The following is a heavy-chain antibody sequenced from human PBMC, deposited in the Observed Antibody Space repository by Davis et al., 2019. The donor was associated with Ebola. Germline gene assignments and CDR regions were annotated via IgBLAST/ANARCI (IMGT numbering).Heavy chain of an antibody. D-gene: IGHD3-9*01. CDR2: ISYDGSKI. CDR1: GFSFSTYA. CDR3: AKEADDFLTGYYNVNYYYHYMDV. V-gene: IGHV3-30*18. J-gene: IGHJ6*03. Sequence: GESLKISCAASGFSFSTYAIHWVRQSPGKGLEWVTVISYDGSKIYYGDSVKGRFTISRDNSKNTLYLQMNSLGAEDTAVYYCAKEADDFLTGYYNVNYYYHYMDVWGKGTTVTVSS.